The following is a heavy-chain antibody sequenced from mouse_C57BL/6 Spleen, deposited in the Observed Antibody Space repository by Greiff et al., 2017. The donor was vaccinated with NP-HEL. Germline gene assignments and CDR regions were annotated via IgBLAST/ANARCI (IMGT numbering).Heavy chain of an antibody. V-gene: IGHV5-4*03. J-gene: IGHJ4*01. Sequence: EVMLVESGGGLVKPGGSLKLSCAASGFTFSSYAMSWVRQTPEKRLEWVATISDGGSYTYYPDNVKGRFTISRDNAKNNLYLQMSHLKSEDTAMYYCARSTYDYGSSYDAMDYWGQGTSVTVSS. D-gene: IGHD1-1*01. CDR2: ISDGGSYT. CDR3: ARSTYDYGSSYDAMDY. CDR1: GFTFSSYA.